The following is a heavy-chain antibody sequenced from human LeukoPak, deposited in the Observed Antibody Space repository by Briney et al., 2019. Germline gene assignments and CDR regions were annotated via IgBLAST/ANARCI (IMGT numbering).Heavy chain of an antibody. CDR1: GFTFDDYA. CDR3: TKDFSGSYEN. D-gene: IGHD3-10*01. Sequence: GGSLRLSCATSGFTFDDYAFRWVRQVPGKGLEWVSLISRDGGTTSYGDSVKGRFTISRDNSKNSLYMQMNSLKTEDSALYYCTKDFSGSYENWGQGTLVTVSS. J-gene: IGHJ4*02. V-gene: IGHV3-43*02. CDR2: ISRDGGTT.